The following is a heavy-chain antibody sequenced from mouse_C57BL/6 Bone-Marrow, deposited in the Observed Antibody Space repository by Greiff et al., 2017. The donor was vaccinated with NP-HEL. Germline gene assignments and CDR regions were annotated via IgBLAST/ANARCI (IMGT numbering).Heavy chain of an antibody. CDR3: ARQGGNLCVDY. J-gene: IGHJ2*01. D-gene: IGHD6-1*01. CDR2: ISSGGSYT. V-gene: IGHV5-6*02. Sequence: DVKLVESGGDLVKPGGSLKLSCAASGFTFSSYGMSWVRQTPDKRLEWVATISSGGSYTYYPDSVKGRFTISRDNAKNTLYLQMSSLKSEDTAMYYCARQGGNLCVDYWGQGTTLTVSS. CDR1: GFTFSSYG.